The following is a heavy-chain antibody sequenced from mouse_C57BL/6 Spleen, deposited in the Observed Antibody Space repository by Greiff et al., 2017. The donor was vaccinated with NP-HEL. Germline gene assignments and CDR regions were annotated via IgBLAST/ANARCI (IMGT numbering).Heavy chain of an antibody. V-gene: IGHV1-69*01. Sequence: VQLQQPGAELVMPGASVKLSCKASGYTFTSYWMHWVKQRPGQGLEWIGEIDPSDSYTNSNQKFKGKSTLTVYKSSSTAYMQLSSLTSEDSAVYYCAREGHPYWGQGTLVTVSA. J-gene: IGHJ3*01. D-gene: IGHD3-3*01. CDR3: AREGHPY. CDR1: GYTFTSYW. CDR2: IDPSDSYT.